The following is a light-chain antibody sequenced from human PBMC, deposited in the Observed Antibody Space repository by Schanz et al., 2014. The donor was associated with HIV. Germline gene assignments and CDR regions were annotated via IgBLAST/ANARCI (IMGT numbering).Light chain of an antibody. Sequence: AIRITQSPSSLSASTGERVTITCRASQGISSYLAWYQQKPGKPPKLRIYAASTLQSGVPSRFSGSGSGTDFTLTISCLQPDDFATYYCQQYNSHWYTFGQGTKLEIK. CDR3: QQYNSHWYT. V-gene: IGKV1-8*01. CDR1: QGISSY. J-gene: IGKJ2*01. CDR2: AAS.